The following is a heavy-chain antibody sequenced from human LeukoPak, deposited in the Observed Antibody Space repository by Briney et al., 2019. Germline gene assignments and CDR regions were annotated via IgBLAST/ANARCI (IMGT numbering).Heavy chain of an antibody. CDR2: MNPNSGNT. V-gene: IGHV1-8*01. CDR1: GYTFTSYD. D-gene: IGHD3-9*01. CDR3: ARSPLRYDILTGYTHKYYFDY. J-gene: IGHJ4*02. Sequence: ASVKVSCKASGYTFTSYDINWVRQATGQGLEWMGWMNPNSGNTGYAQKFQGRVTMTRNTSISTAYMELSSLRSEDTAVYYCARSPLRYDILTGYTHKYYFDYWGQGTLVTVSS.